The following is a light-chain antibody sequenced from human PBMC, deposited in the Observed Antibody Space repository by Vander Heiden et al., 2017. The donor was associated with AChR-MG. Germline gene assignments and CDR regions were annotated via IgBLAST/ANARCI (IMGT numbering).Light chain of an antibody. CDR1: QDISSY. Sequence: DIQMTQSPSSLSASVGDRVTITCRASQDISSYLNWYQQKPGKAPKLLSYAASSLQSGVPSRFSGSGSGTDFTLTISSLQPEDFATYYCQQCDSTLFTFGRGTKVDIK. V-gene: IGKV1-39*01. CDR2: AAS. J-gene: IGKJ3*01. CDR3: QQCDSTLFT.